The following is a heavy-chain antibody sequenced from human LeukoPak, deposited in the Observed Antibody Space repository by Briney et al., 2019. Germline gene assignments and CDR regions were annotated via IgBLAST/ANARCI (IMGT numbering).Heavy chain of an antibody. V-gene: IGHV4-59*08. J-gene: IGHJ4*02. CDR2: IYYNGST. CDR3: ARLGLGGSAGRTYYFDY. D-gene: IGHD1-26*01. CDR1: GGSISHYY. Sequence: PSETLSLTCTVSGGSISHYYWSWVRQTPGKGLGWIGYIYYNGSTNYSPSLKSRVSISVDTPKNQFSLKLSSVTAADTAGYYCARLGLGGSAGRTYYFDYWGQGARVTVFS.